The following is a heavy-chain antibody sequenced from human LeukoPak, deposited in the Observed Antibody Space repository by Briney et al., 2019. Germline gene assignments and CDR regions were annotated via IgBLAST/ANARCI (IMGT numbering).Heavy chain of an antibody. D-gene: IGHD3-3*01. J-gene: IGHJ1*01. CDR1: GGTFSGYA. Sequence: SVKVSCKASGGTFSGYAISWVRQAPGQGLEWMGGIIPIFGTANYAQKFQGRVTITADESTSTAYMELSSLRSEDTAVYYCATTARLRFLEWSNVGPLVYFQHWGQGTLVTVSS. CDR3: ATTARLRFLEWSNVGPLVYFQH. CDR2: IIPIFGTA. V-gene: IGHV1-69*13.